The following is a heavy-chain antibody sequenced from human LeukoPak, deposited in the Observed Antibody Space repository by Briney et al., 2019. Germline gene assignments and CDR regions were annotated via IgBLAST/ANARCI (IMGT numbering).Heavy chain of an antibody. Sequence: GESLKTSCKGSGYSFTSYWIGWVRQMPGKGLEWMGIIYPGDSDTRYSPSFQGQVTISADKSISTAYLQWSSPKASDTAMYYCARPHVDTAMVIAYWGQGTLVTVSS. CDR3: ARPHVDTAMVIAY. V-gene: IGHV5-51*01. D-gene: IGHD5-18*01. CDR2: IYPGDSDT. CDR1: GYSFTSYW. J-gene: IGHJ4*02.